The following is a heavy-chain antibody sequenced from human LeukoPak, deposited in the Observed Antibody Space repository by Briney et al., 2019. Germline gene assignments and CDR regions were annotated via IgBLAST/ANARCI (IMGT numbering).Heavy chain of an antibody. J-gene: IGHJ2*01. V-gene: IGHV4-39*07. CDR1: GGSISSSSYS. CDR3: ARDKISWYFDL. Sequence: SETLSLTCTVSGGSISSSSYSWGWIRQPPGKGLEWIGSIYYSGSTYYNPSLKSRVTISVDTSKNQFSLKLSSMTAADTAVYYRARDKISWYFDLWGRGTLVTVSS. D-gene: IGHD2/OR15-2a*01. CDR2: IYYSGST.